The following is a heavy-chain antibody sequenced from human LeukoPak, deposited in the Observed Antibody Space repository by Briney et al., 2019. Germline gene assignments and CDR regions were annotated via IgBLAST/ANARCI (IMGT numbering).Heavy chain of an antibody. J-gene: IGHJ5*02. Sequence: SETLSLACAVSGGSIKSNNWWSWVRQPPGKGLGWIGEIYHSGSTNYNPSLKSRVTISVDTSKNQFSLKLNSVTAADTAVYYCARHYGPWGQGTLVTVSS. CDR3: ARHYGP. D-gene: IGHD3-16*01. CDR2: IYHSGST. V-gene: IGHV4-4*02. CDR1: GGSIKSNNW.